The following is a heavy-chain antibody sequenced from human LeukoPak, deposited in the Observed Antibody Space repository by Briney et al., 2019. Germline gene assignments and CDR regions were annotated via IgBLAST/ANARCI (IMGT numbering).Heavy chain of an antibody. CDR2: ISYDGSNK. CDR1: GFTFSSYA. J-gene: IGHJ4*02. CDR3: AKVRRTYYYDSSGYLDY. D-gene: IGHD3-22*01. Sequence: PGGSLRLSCAASGFTFSSYAMHWVRQAPGKGLEWVAVISYDGSNKYYADSVKGRFTISRDNSKNTLYLQMNSLRAEDTAVYYCAKVRRTYYYDSSGYLDYWGQGTLVTVSS. V-gene: IGHV3-30*04.